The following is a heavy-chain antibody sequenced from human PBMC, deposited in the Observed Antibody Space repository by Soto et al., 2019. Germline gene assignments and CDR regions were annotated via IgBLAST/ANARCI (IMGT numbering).Heavy chain of an antibody. J-gene: IGHJ4*02. CDR3: ARADLSTDYDILTGYYTPIFDY. Sequence: SETLSLTCAVYGGSFSGCYWSWIRQPPGKGLEWIGNVYYNGDTSYNPSLKSRVTISVDTSENQFSLKLSSVTAADTAVYYCARADLSTDYDILTGYYTPIFDYWGQGTLVTVSS. V-gene: IGHV4-34*01. CDR1: GGSFSGCY. D-gene: IGHD3-9*01. CDR2: VYYNGDT.